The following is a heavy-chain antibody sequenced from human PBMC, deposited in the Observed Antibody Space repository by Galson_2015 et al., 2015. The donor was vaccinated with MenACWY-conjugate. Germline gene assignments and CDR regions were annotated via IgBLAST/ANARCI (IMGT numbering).Heavy chain of an antibody. J-gene: IGHJ5*01. CDR3: ARAYSSGWYRNWLDY. D-gene: IGHD6-19*01. CDR1: GFTFSLYS. CDR2: ISTSSSTI. V-gene: IGHV3-48*01. Sequence: SLRLSCAASGFTFSLYSMNWVRQAPGKGLEWISYISTSSSTIYYVDSVKGRFTISRGNAKNSLYLQMDSLRAEDTAVYYCARAYSSGWYRNWLDYWGQGTLVTVSS.